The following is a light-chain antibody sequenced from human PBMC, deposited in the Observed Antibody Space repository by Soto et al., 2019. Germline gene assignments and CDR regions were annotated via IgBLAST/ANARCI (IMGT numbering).Light chain of an antibody. CDR1: NRDVGTYDL. CDR2: EAS. V-gene: IGLV2-23*01. CDR3: FAYARNSMSWV. J-gene: IGLJ3*02. Sequence: QSALTQSASVSGSPGQSITISCTGTNRDVGTYDLVSWYQQHPGKAPKLIIYEASRRPSGVSNRFSGSKSGNTASLTISGLQGEDEADYYCFAYARNSMSWVFGGGTKLTVL.